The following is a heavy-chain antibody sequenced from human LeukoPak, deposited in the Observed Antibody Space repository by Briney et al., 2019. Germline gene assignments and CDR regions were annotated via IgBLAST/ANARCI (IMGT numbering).Heavy chain of an antibody. CDR3: ARDRRGTAPLDY. Sequence: SETLSLTCTVSGGSISSSSYYWGWIRQPPGKGLEWIGSIYYSGSTYYNPSLKSRVTISVDTSKNQFSLKLSSVTAADTAVYYCARDRRGTAPLDYWGQGTLVTVSS. V-gene: IGHV4-39*07. CDR2: IYYSGST. J-gene: IGHJ4*02. D-gene: IGHD5-18*01. CDR1: GGSISSSSYY.